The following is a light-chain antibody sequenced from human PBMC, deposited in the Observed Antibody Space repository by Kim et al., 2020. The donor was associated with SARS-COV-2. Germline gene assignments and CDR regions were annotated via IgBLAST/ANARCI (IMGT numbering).Light chain of an antibody. CDR3: CSYAGGVNFV. J-gene: IGLJ1*01. CDR2: GGS. V-gene: IGLV2-23*01. Sequence: GQSITIACTGTDEDIGSFNLVSWYQLHPGEAPKLLIFGGSKRPSRVSSRFSGSKSGNTASLTISGLQAEDEADYYCCSYAGGVNFVFGPGTKVTVL. CDR1: DEDIGSFNL.